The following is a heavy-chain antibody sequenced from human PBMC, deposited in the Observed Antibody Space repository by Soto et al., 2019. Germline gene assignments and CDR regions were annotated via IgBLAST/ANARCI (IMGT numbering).Heavy chain of an antibody. CDR2: INPNSGGT. J-gene: IGHJ6*02. CDR3: ARSGAVDSRTYYYYGMDV. CDR1: GYTFTCYY. Sequence: ASVKVSCKASGYTFTCYYMHWVRQAPGQGLEWMGWINPNSGGTNYAQKFQGWVTMTRDTSISTAYMELSRLRSDDTAVYYCARSGAVDSRTYYYYGMDVWGQGTTVTVSS. V-gene: IGHV1-2*04. D-gene: IGHD3-9*01.